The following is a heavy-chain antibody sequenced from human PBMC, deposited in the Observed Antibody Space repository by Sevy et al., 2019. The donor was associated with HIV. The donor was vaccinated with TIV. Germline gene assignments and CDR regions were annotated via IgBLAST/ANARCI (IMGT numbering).Heavy chain of an antibody. CDR2: ISGTGDYT. V-gene: IGHV3-23*01. J-gene: IGHJ4*02. CDR3: AKKMGGGSGMAFLVDY. D-gene: IGHD5-18*01. Sequence: GGSLRLSCAASGFTLSPYSMEWVRQAPGKGLDWISVISGTGDYTYYADSVKGRFTISRDNSKNTLFLQMNSLRAEDTAIFYCAKKMGGGSGMAFLVDYWGQGTLVTVSS. CDR1: GFTLSPYS.